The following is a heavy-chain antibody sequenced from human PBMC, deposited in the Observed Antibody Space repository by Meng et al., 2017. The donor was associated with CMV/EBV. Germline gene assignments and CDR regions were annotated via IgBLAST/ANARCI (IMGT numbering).Heavy chain of an antibody. V-gene: IGHV2-5*01. CDR1: GFSLSTSGVG. Sequence: SGPTLVKPTQTLTLTCTFSGFSLSTSGVGVGWIRQLPGKALEWLALIYWNDDKRYSPSLKSRLTITKDTSKNQVVLTMTNMDPVDTATYYCAHYGYSGYVWAGYNWFDPWGQGTLVTVSS. J-gene: IGHJ5*02. D-gene: IGHD5-12*01. CDR3: AHYGYSGYVWAGYNWFDP. CDR2: IYWNDDK.